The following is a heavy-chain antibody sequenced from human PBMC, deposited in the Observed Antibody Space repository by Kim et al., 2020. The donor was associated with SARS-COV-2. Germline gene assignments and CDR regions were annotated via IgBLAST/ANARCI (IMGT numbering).Heavy chain of an antibody. CDR2: INTNTGNP. CDR3: ARDVEDYYYDSSGYYWVGAFDI. J-gene: IGHJ3*02. D-gene: IGHD3-22*01. V-gene: IGHV7-4-1*02. Sequence: ASVKVSCKASGYTFTSYAMNWVRQAPGQGLEWMGWINTNTGNPTYAQGFTGRFVFSLDTSVSTAYLQISSLKAEDTAVYYCARDVEDYYYDSSGYYWVGAFDIWGQGTMVTVSS. CDR1: GYTFTSYA.